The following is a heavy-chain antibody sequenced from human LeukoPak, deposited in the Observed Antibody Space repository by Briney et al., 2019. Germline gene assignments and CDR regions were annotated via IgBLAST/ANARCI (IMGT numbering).Heavy chain of an antibody. V-gene: IGHV3-23*01. CDR2: ISGRGDSI. D-gene: IGHD5-24*01. J-gene: IGHJ4*02. Sequence: GGSLRLSCAASGFTVSSNYMSWVRQAPGKGLEWVSVISGRGDSIYYADSVKGRFTISRDNSKNTVYLQMNSLRAEDTALYYCAKGDVFLPDYFDYWGQGTLVTVSS. CDR3: AKGDVFLPDYFDY. CDR1: GFTVSSNY.